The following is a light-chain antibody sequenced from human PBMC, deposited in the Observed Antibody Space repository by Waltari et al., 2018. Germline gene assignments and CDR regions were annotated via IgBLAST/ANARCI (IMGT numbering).Light chain of an antibody. J-gene: IGLJ3*02. CDR3: NSRDSSARHLL. CDR1: SLIYYN. CDR2: DQD. Sequence: SSELTQDPAVSVALGQTVRITGQGDSLIYYNASWYQQKPGRAPVLVMYDQDTRPSGIPDRCSAPSSGNTVSLTIAGAPAEDEADYHWNSRDSSARHLLSGGGTSLTVL. V-gene: IGLV3-19*01.